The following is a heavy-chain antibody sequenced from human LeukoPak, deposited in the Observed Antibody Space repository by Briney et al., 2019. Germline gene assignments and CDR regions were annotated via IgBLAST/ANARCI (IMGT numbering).Heavy chain of an antibody. V-gene: IGHV4-38-2*02. CDR2: IYHSGST. D-gene: IGHD3-10*01. Sequence: PSETLSLTCTVSGYSISSGYYWGWIRQPPGKGLEWIGSIYHSGSTYYNPSLKSRVTISVDTSKNQFSLKLSSVTAADTAVYHCARDSGTTGEVKFDPWGQGTLVTVSS. J-gene: IGHJ5*02. CDR1: GYSISSGYY. CDR3: ARDSGTTGEVKFDP.